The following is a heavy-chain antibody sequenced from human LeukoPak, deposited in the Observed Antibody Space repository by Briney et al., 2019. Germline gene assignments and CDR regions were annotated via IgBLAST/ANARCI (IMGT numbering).Heavy chain of an antibody. CDR1: GGSISSYY. J-gene: IGHJ4*02. Sequence: PSETLSLTCTVSGGSISSYYWSWIRQPPGKGLEWIGYIYYSGSTNYNPSLKSRVTISVDASKNQFSLKLSSVTAADTAVYYCARTVVVTAVHYFDYWGQGTLVTVSS. D-gene: IGHD2-21*02. CDR2: IYYSGST. CDR3: ARTVVVTAVHYFDY. V-gene: IGHV4-59*08.